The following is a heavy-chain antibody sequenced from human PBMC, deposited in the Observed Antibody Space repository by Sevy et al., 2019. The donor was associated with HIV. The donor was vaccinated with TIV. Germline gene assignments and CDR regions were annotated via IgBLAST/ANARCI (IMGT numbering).Heavy chain of an antibody. D-gene: IGHD2-15*01. CDR3: ARGRYCSGGGCYIDY. CDR2: IKFDGSGK. Sequence: GGSLRLSCAAPGFIFSGYWMTWVRQAPGKGLEWVANIKFDGSGKYYVDSVKGRFTISRDNAKNSLFLQMNSLRAADTAVYYCARGRYCSGGGCYIDYWGQGTLVTVSS. V-gene: IGHV3-7*01. J-gene: IGHJ4*02. CDR1: GFIFSGYW.